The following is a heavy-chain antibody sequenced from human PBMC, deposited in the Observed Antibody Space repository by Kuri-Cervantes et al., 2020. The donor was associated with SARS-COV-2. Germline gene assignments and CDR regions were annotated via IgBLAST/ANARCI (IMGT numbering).Heavy chain of an antibody. Sequence: GGSLRLSCASSGVTFSHFGMFWVRQAPGKGLEWVAFIRYDGNYKTYADAVKGRFTISRDNAKNSLYLQMNSLRAEDTAVYYCARDRSTMIVVAAPGTERAFDIWGQGTMVTVSS. CDR1: GVTFSHFG. D-gene: IGHD3-22*01. CDR2: IRYDGNYK. J-gene: IGHJ3*02. V-gene: IGHV3-30*02. CDR3: ARDRSTMIVVAAPGTERAFDI.